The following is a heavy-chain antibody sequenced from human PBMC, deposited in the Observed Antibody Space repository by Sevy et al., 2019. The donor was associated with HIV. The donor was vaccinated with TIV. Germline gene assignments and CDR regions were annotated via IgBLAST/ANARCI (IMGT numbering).Heavy chain of an antibody. Sequence: SETLSLTCTVSGGSISSSSYYWGWIRQPPGKGLEWIGSIYYSGSTYYNPSLKSRVTISVDTSKNQFSLKLSSVTAADTAVYYCAGLSPRYSGSYNNWFDPWGQGTLVTVSS. V-gene: IGHV4-39*01. D-gene: IGHD1-26*01. J-gene: IGHJ5*02. CDR3: AGLSPRYSGSYNNWFDP. CDR2: IYYSGST. CDR1: GGSISSSSYY.